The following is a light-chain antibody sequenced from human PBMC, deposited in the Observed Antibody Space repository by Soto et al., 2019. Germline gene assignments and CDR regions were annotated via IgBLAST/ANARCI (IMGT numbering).Light chain of an antibody. J-gene: IGKJ1*01. Sequence: DIQMTQSPSSLSASVGDRVTITCRASQSVSNYLNWYRQLPGKAPTLLIYSTSTLQGGVPSRFSGSGSGTDFTLTISGLQPEDSATYFCQQSYSSPQTFGQGTKVDIK. V-gene: IGKV1-39*01. CDR3: QQSYSSPQT. CDR2: STS. CDR1: QSVSNY.